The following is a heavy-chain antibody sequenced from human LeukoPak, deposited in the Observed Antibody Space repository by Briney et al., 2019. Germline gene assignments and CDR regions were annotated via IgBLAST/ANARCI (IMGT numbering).Heavy chain of an antibody. D-gene: IGHD6-13*01. CDR1: GGSITSYY. Sequence: SETLSLTCTVSGGSITSYYWSWIRQPPGKGLEWIGYVYSSGSTNYDPSLKSRVTISVDTSKNQFSLKVSSVTAADTAVYYCARDYQQRRLTGFDPRGQGILVTVSS. J-gene: IGHJ5*02. CDR2: VYSSGST. V-gene: IGHV4-59*01. CDR3: ARDYQQRRLTGFDP.